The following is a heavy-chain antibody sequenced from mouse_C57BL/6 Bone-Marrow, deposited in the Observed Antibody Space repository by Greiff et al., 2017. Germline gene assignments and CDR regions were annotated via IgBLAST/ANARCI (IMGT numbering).Heavy chain of an antibody. Sequence: VQLQQSGTVLARPGASVKMSCKTSGYTFTSYWMHWVKQRPGQGLEWIGDIYPGNSDTSSNQKFKGKAKLTAVTSASTAYMELSSLTNEDSAVYYCHLVLRYPDYVDDWGQGTTLTVSS. CDR3: HLVLRYPDYVDD. D-gene: IGHD1-1*01. CDR2: IYPGNSDT. J-gene: IGHJ2*01. CDR1: GYTFTSYW. V-gene: IGHV1-5*01.